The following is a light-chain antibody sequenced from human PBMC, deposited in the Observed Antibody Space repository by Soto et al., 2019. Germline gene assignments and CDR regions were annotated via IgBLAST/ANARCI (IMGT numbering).Light chain of an antibody. V-gene: IGKV1-39*01. Sequence: DMQMTQSPSSLSASVGDRVTITCRTSQTINNYLNWYQQKPGKAPRLLIYAASTLQSGVPSRFTGIGSWSDFTLTISCLQPENFETHFCQKSYTTPRTFGQGTKIEIK. CDR1: QTINNY. CDR3: QKSYTTPRT. CDR2: AAS. J-gene: IGKJ1*01.